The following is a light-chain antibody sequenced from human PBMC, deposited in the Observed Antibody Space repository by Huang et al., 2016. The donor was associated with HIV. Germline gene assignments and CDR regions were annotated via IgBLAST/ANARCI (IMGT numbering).Light chain of an antibody. V-gene: IGKV3-20*01. CDR3: QQDGSSPYT. J-gene: IGKJ2*01. Sequence: EIVLTQSPGTLSVSPGERATLSCRASQSVSSSYLAWYQQKPGQAPRLLVYGASSRATGIPDRVSGSGSGTDFTLTISRLEPEDFAVYYCQQDGSSPYTFGQGTKLEIK. CDR1: QSVSSSY. CDR2: GAS.